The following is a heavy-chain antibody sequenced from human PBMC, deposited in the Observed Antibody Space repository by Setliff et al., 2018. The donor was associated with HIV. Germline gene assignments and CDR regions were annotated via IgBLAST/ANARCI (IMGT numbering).Heavy chain of an antibody. CDR3: ARSQETSVAATEI. J-gene: IGHJ3*02. CDR2: IYIRGGTT. CDR1: GASISDGTYY. Sequence: SQTLSLTCAVSGASISDGTYYWSWIRQPAGKGLEWIGHIYIRGGTTNYSPTLKSRVTISLDTSKNQFSLSLSSVTASDTALYYCARSQETSVAATEIWGQGTMVTVSS. V-gene: IGHV4-61*09.